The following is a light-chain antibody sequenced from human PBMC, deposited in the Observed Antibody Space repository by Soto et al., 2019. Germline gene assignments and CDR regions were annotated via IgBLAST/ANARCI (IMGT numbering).Light chain of an antibody. J-gene: IGKJ1*01. CDR2: KAS. CDR1: QRIAIY. CDR3: QHYNSYSEA. Sequence: GDRVTITCRASQRIAIYLNWYXQTXGKXXKXXXYKASTLKSGVPSRFSGSGSGTEFTLTISSLQPDDFATYYCQHYNSYSEAFGQGTKVDIK. V-gene: IGKV1-5*03.